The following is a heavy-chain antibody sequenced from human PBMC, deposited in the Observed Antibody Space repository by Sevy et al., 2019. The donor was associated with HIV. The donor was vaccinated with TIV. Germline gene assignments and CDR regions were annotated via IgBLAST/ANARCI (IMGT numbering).Heavy chain of an antibody. CDR3: ARVGSTMILVVPIDY. D-gene: IGHD3-22*01. J-gene: IGHJ4*02. CDR1: GFTFSSYA. V-gene: IGHV3-30-3*01. Sequence: GGSLRLSCAASGFTFSSYAMHWVRQAPGKGLEWVAVISYDGSNKYYTDSVKGRFTISRDNSKNTLYLQMNCLGAADTAVYYCARVGSTMILVVPIDYWGQGTLVTVSS. CDR2: ISYDGSNK.